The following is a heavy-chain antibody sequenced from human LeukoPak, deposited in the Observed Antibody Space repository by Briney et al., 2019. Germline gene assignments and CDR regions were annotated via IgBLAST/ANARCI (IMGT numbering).Heavy chain of an antibody. D-gene: IGHD3-22*01. J-gene: IGHJ1*01. V-gene: IGHV3-30*18. CDR3: AKDRDPYSSGTWDS. Sequence: PGGSLRLSCIASGFTFNKYGMHWVRQPPGKGLEWVAVRSDDGSAQHYADSVRGRFTISRDNSKNTLSLQMNSLRPEDTAMYFCAKDRDPYSSGTWDSWGQGTLVIVSS. CDR1: GFTFNKYG. CDR2: RSDDGSAQ.